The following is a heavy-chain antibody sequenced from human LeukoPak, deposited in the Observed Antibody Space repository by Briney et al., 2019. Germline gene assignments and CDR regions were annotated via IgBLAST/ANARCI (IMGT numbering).Heavy chain of an antibody. CDR3: ARVEGYKTEINYFDY. V-gene: IGHV3-30-3*01. D-gene: IGHD1-14*01. CDR1: GFTFSSYA. J-gene: IGHJ4*02. Sequence: GRSLRLSCAASGFTFSSYAMPWVRQAPGKGLEWVAVISYDGSNKYYADSVKGRFTISRDNSKDTLYLQMNSLRAEDTAVYYCARVEGYKTEINYFDYWGQGTLVTVSS. CDR2: ISYDGSNK.